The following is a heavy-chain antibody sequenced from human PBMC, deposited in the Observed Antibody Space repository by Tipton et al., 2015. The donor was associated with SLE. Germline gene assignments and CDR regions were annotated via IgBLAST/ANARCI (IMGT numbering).Heavy chain of an antibody. V-gene: IGHV4-38-2*01. D-gene: IGHD3-3*01. CDR1: GYSISSGYY. CDR2: IYHSGST. Sequence: LRLSCAVSGYSISSGYYWGWIRQPPGKGLEWIGSIYHSGSTHYNPSLTSRVTMSVDTSKNQFSLRLTSGTAADTAVYYCARLEDPFGIFGVPKGWFDPWGQGTLVTVSS. J-gene: IGHJ5*02. CDR3: ARLEDPFGIFGVPKGWFDP.